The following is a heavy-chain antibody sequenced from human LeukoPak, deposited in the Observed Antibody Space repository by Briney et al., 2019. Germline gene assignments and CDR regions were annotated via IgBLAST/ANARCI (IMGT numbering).Heavy chain of an antibody. V-gene: IGHV3-23*01. Sequence: GGSLRLSCAASGFTFSSYAMGWVRQAPGKGLEWVSAISGTGNRTYYADSVKGRFTTSRDNSKNTLYLQMNSLRAEDTAVYYCAKWGCSGGSCYPFDYWGQGTLVTVSS. J-gene: IGHJ4*02. CDR1: GFTFSSYA. CDR2: ISGTGNRT. D-gene: IGHD2-15*01. CDR3: AKWGCSGGSCYPFDY.